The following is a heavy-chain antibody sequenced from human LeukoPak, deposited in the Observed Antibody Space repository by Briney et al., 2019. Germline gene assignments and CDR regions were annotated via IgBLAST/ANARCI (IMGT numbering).Heavy chain of an antibody. CDR3: AKDWRYYDSSDYLGFKPYYYYYYMDV. Sequence: PGGSLRLSCAASGFTFSNAWMSWVRQAPGKGLEWVGRIKSKTDGGTTDYAAPVKGRFTISRDDSKNTLYLQMNSLRAEDTAVYYCAKDWRYYDSSDYLGFKPYYYYYYMDVWGKGTTVTVSS. J-gene: IGHJ6*03. D-gene: IGHD3-22*01. CDR1: GFTFSNAW. CDR2: IKSKTDGGTT. V-gene: IGHV3-15*01.